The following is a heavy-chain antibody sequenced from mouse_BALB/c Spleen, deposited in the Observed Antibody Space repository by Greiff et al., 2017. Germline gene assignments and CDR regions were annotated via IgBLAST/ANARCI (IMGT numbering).Heavy chain of an antibody. CDR3: AREVSLRLPFAY. D-gene: IGHD1-2*01. CDR1: GFSLTSYG. CDR2: IWAGGST. V-gene: IGHV2-9*02. J-gene: IGHJ3*01. Sequence: VKLMESGPGLVAPSQSLSITCTVSGFSLTSYGVHWVRQPPGKGLEWLGVIWAGGSTNYNSALMSRLSISKDNSKSQVFLKMNSLQTDDTAMYYCAREVSLRLPFAYWGQGTLVTVSA.